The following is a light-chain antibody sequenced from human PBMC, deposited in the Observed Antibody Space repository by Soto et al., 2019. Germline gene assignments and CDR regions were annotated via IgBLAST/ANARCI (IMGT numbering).Light chain of an antibody. J-gene: IGKJ4*01. CDR1: QSVSSN. CDR3: QQCNDSPLT. Sequence: EIVLTQSPGTLSLSPGERATLSCRASQSVSSNLAWYQQKPGQAPRLLIYAVSTRATGIPARFSGSGSGADFTLTISRLEPEDFAVYYCQQCNDSPLTFGGGTKVDI. V-gene: IGKV3-15*01. CDR2: AVS.